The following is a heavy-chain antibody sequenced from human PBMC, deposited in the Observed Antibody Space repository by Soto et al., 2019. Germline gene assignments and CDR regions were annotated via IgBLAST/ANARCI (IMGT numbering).Heavy chain of an antibody. CDR2: IYSGGST. V-gene: IGHV3-66*01. D-gene: IGHD3-22*01. CDR1: GFTVSSNY. J-gene: IGHJ6*03. CDR3: VKDRVSGYFLTYYYYYMDV. Sequence: GGSLRLSCAASGFTVSSNYMSWVRQAPGKGLEWVSVIYSGGSTYYADSVKGRFTISRDNSKNTLYLQMNSLRAEDTAVYYCVKDRVSGYFLTYYYYYMDVWGKGTTVTVSS.